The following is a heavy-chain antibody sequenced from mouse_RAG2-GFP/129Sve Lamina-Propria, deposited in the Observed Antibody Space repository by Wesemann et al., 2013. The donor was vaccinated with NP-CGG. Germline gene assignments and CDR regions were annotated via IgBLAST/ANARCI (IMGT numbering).Heavy chain of an antibody. CDR2: INPNYGTT. J-gene: IGHJ1*03. CDR3: AIWADWDVYWYFDV. Sequence: VQLQQPGAELVMPGASVKISCKASGYSFTDYNMNWVKQSNGKSLEWIGVINPNYGTTSYNQKFKGKATLTVDQSSSTAYMQLNSLTSEDSAVYYCAIWADWDVYWYFDVWGTGTTVTVSS. V-gene: IGHV1-39*01. D-gene: IGHD4-1*01. CDR1: GYSFTDYN.